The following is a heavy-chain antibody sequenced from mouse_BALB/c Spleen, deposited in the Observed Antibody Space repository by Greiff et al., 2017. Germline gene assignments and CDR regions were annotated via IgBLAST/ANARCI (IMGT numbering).Heavy chain of an antibody. Sequence: VQLQQPGAELVKPGASVKLSCKASGYTFTSYWMHWVKQRPGQGLEWIGEIDPSDSYTNYNQKFKGKATLTVDKSSSTAYMQLSSLTSEDSAVYYCARGDTTATNDYWGQGTTPTVSS. CDR3: ARGDTTATNDY. CDR2: IDPSDSYT. D-gene: IGHD1-2*01. V-gene: IGHV1-69*02. J-gene: IGHJ2*01. CDR1: GYTFTSYW.